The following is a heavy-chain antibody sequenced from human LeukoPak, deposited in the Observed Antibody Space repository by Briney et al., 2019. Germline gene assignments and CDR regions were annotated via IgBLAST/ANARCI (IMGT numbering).Heavy chain of an antibody. CDR3: ARVSWQHVY. Sequence: SETLSLTCTVSGGSISSYYWSRIRQPPGKGLEWIGYIYYSGSTNYNPSLKSRVTISVDTSKNQFSLKVSSVTAADTAVYYCARVSWQHVYWGQGTLVTVSS. V-gene: IGHV4-59*08. J-gene: IGHJ4*02. D-gene: IGHD6-6*01. CDR2: IYYSGST. CDR1: GGSISSYY.